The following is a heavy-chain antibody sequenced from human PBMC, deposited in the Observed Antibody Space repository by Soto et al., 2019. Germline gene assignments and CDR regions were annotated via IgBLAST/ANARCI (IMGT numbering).Heavy chain of an antibody. J-gene: IGHJ6*02. D-gene: IGHD2-21*02. V-gene: IGHV4-34*01. CDR1: GGSFSGYY. Sequence: PSETLSLTCAVYGGSFSGYYWSWIRQPPGKGLVWIGEINHSGSTNYNPSLKSRVTISVDTSKNQFSLKLSSVTAADTAVYYCARESIVVVTATDYYYYGMDVWGQGTTVTVSS. CDR2: INHSGST. CDR3: ARESIVVVTATDYYYYGMDV.